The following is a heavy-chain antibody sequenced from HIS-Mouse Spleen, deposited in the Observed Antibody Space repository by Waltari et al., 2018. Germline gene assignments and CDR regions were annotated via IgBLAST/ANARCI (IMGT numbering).Heavy chain of an antibody. Sequence: QVQLVQSGAEVKKPGASVKVSCKASGYTFTSYDINWVRQATGQGLEWMGWMNPNRGNTGYAQKFQGRVTMTRNTSISTDYMELSSLRSEDTAVYYCARGHDYSNYFDYWGQGTLVTVSS. J-gene: IGHJ4*02. CDR2: MNPNRGNT. D-gene: IGHD4-4*01. CDR3: ARGHDYSNYFDY. CDR1: GYTFTSYD. V-gene: IGHV1-8*01.